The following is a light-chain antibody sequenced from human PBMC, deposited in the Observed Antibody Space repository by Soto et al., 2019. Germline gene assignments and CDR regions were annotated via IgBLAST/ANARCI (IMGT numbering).Light chain of an antibody. J-gene: IGKJ3*01. CDR2: GAS. CDR1: QSVGSN. Sequence: ERVMTQSPATLSVSPGERATLSCRASQSVGSNLAWYQQKPGQAPRLLIFGASSRATGVPARFSGSGSGTEFTLTINSLQSEDFAVYFCQQYDNLPLTFVPGTKVDIK. V-gene: IGKV3-15*01. CDR3: QQYDNLPLT.